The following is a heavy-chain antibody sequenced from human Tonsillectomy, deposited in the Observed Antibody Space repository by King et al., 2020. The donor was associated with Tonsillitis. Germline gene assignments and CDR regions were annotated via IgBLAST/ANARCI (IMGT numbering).Heavy chain of an antibody. V-gene: IGHV1-46*02. J-gene: IGHJ6*02. D-gene: IGHD6-19*01. CDR1: GYTFNSYY. CDR2: INSGGGST. Sequence: QLVQSGAEVKKPGASVKVSCKASGYTFNSYYMHWVRQAPGQGLEWMGIINSGGGSTSYAQKFQGRVTMTRDTSTSTVYMELSSVRSEDTAVYYCARDQRGEQWLILEGYYYGMDVWGQGTTVTVSS. CDR3: ARDQRGEQWLILEGYYYGMDV.